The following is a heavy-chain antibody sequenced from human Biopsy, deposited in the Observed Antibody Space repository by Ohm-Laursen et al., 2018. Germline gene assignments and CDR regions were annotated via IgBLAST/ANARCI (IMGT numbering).Heavy chain of an antibody. CDR1: GFTFSSFS. CDR2: INEVSSHI. J-gene: IGHJ6*02. Sequence: GSLRLSCTASGFTFSSFSMNWVRQAPGKGLEWISYINEVSSHIYDADSVKGRITVARDNAKNSLYLQLNSLRAEDTAVYYCARDSSGTARAGVMDVWGQGTTVTVSS. D-gene: IGHD6-6*01. CDR3: ARDSSGTARAGVMDV. V-gene: IGHV3-21*01.